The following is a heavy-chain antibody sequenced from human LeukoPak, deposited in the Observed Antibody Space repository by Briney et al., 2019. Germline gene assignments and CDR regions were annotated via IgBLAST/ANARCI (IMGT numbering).Heavy chain of an antibody. Sequence: EASVKVSCKASGYTFASYSISWVRQAPGQGLEWMGWISGYNGNTKDVQKFQGRVTMTTDTSTSTAYLELRSLTSDDTAVYYCARSSIAARSYYFDYWGQGTLVTVSS. D-gene: IGHD6-6*01. J-gene: IGHJ4*02. CDR2: ISGYNGNT. CDR1: GYTFASYS. CDR3: ARSSIAARSYYFDY. V-gene: IGHV1-18*01.